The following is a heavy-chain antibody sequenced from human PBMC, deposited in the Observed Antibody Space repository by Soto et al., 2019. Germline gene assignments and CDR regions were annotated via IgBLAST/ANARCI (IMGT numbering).Heavy chain of an antibody. CDR2: ISATGRT. V-gene: IGHV4-4*07. J-gene: IGHJ2*01. CDR3: ARGMGRYFDL. D-gene: IGHD2-8*01. Sequence: QVQLQESGPGLVKPSETLSLTCTVSGDFISNFYWSWIRQPAGKGLESLGRISATGRTNYTPSLLSLVAMSLDTSKNQFSLRLTSLSAADTAVYFSARGMGRYFDLWGRGTLVTVFS. CDR1: GDFISNFY.